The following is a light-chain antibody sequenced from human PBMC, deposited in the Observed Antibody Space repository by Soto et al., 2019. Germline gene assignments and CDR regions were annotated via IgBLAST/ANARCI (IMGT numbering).Light chain of an antibody. Sequence: SGSLGARVTITCRASQTINAFISWYQQQPGKAPSLLIYGSSTLQSGVQSRFSGSGSGTDFTLTISNLQPEDFATYFCQQSYDTPYTFGQGTKLEIK. CDR3: QQSYDTPYT. CDR2: GSS. CDR1: QTINAF. V-gene: IGKV1-39*01. J-gene: IGKJ2*01.